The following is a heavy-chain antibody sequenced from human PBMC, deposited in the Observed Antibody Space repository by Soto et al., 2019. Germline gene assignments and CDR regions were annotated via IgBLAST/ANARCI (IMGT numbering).Heavy chain of an antibody. V-gene: IGHV3-73*02. CDR1: GFTFSGSA. J-gene: IGHJ6*02. CDR2: IRSKANSYAT. Sequence: EVQLVESGGGLVQPGGSLKLSCAASGFTFSGSAMHWVRQASGKGLEWVGRIRSKANSYATAYAASVKGRFTISRDDSKNTAYLQMNSLKTEDTAVYYCLRLSVDYYYGMDVWGQGTTVTVSS. D-gene: IGHD3-22*01. CDR3: LRLSVDYYYGMDV.